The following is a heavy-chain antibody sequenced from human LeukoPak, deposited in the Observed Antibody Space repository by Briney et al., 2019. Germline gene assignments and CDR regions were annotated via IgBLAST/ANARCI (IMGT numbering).Heavy chain of an antibody. CDR2: INPNSGGA. V-gene: IGHV1-2*02. Sequence: ASVKVSCKASGYTFTGFYMHWVRQAPGQGLEWMGWINPNSGGANYAQKFQGRVTMTRDTSINTAYMELSSLRSDDTAVYYCAREEVSVISDTCCSGLGYWGQGTLVTVSS. CDR1: GYTFTGFY. D-gene: IGHD3-10*01. CDR3: AREEVSVISDTCCSGLGY. J-gene: IGHJ4*02.